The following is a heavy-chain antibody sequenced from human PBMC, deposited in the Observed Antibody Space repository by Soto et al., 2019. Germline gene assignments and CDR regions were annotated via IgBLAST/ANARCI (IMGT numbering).Heavy chain of an antibody. CDR3: VREDDGGDRDYYGLDV. D-gene: IGHD2-21*02. J-gene: IGHJ6*02. CDR1: GGSMNSEHYH. CDR2: IHYTGSV. V-gene: IGHV4-30-4*01. Sequence: SETLSLTCTVSGGSMNSEHYHWTWIRQAPGKGLEWIGYIHYTGSVQYNPSLQSRVTMSVDTSKNVFSLNLSSVTAADTAVYFCVREDDGGDRDYYGLDVWGQGTTVTVSS.